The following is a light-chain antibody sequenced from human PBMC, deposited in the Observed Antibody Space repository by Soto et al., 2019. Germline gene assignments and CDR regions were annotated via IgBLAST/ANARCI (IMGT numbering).Light chain of an antibody. V-gene: IGLV1-40*01. J-gene: IGLJ1*01. CDR1: SSSIGAGYG. CDR3: QSYDSSLSGSYV. CDR2: GNS. Sequence: QAVVTQPPSVSGAPGQRVTISCSGTSSSIGAGYGVHWYHQLPGTAPKLLIYGNSNRPSGVPDRFSGSKSGTSASLAITGLQAEDEADYYCQSYDSSLSGSYVFGTGTKVTVL.